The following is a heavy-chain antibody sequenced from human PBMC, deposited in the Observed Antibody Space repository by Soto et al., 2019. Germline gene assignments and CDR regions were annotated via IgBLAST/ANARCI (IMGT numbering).Heavy chain of an antibody. CDR2: ISYDGSNT. J-gene: IGHJ4*02. D-gene: IGHD1-26*01. V-gene: IGHV3-30*18. CDR1: GFTFSSYG. CDR3: AKEGGLSGSYYISSPYYFDY. Sequence: QVQLVESGGGVVQPGRSLRLSCVASGFTFSSYGMHWVRQAPGKGLEWVAIISYDGSNTYYADSVKGRFTISRDNSKNTLYLQMNRLRAEDTSVYYCAKEGGLSGSYYISSPYYFDYWGQGTLVTVSS.